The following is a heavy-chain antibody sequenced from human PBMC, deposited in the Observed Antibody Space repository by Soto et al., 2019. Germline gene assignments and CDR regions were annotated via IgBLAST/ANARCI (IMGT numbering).Heavy chain of an antibody. Sequence: ASVKVSCKASGGTFSSYAISWVRQAPGQGLEWMGGIIPINHAQKFQARVTITAEESTSTAYMELSSLRSEDTAVYYCARGVVAGNYYYGMDVWGQGTTVTVSS. CDR2: IIPI. D-gene: IGHD6-19*01. CDR3: ARGVVAGNYYYGMDV. V-gene: IGHV1-69*13. J-gene: IGHJ6*02. CDR1: GGTFSSYA.